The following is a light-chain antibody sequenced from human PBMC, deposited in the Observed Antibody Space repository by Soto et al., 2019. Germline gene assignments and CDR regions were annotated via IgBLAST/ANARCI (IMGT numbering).Light chain of an antibody. CDR2: GAT. CDR1: QSLTSSY. J-gene: IGKJ5*01. CDR3: QQYNNWPPIT. Sequence: EIVLTQSPATLSLSPGERATLSCRASQSLTSSYLAWYQQKPGQAPRLLIHGATTRATGIPARFSGSGSGTEFTLTISSLQSEDFAVYYCQQYNNWPPITFGQGTRLEI. V-gene: IGKV3-15*01.